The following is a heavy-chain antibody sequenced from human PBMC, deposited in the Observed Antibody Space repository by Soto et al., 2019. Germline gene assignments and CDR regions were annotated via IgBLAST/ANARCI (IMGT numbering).Heavy chain of an antibody. CDR1: GFMFSSAW. CDR2: IKSKNDGGAA. D-gene: IGHD1-1*01. CDR3: VEGWNDF. Sequence: EVQVVESGGDLVEPGGSLRLSCVTSGFMFSSAWMSWVRQGPGKGLEWVARIKSKNDGGAADYAAPVNGRFCISRDDSKSTVYLQMNSLRAEDTALYYCVEGWNDFWGQGTLVTVSS. J-gene: IGHJ4*02. V-gene: IGHV3-15*01.